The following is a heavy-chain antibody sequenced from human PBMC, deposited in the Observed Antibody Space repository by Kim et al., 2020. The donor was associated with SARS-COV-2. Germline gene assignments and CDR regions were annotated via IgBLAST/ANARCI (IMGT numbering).Heavy chain of an antibody. V-gene: IGHV3-64D*06. Sequence: GGSLRLSCSASGFTFSSYAMHWVRQAPGKGLEYVSAISSNGGSTYYADSVKGRFTISRDNSKNTLYLQMSSLRAEDTAVYYCVKEGVDSGWYTYYYGMDVWGQGKTVTVSS. CDR3: VKEGVDSGWYTYYYGMDV. CDR1: GFTFSSYA. J-gene: IGHJ6*02. D-gene: IGHD6-19*01. CDR2: ISSNGGST.